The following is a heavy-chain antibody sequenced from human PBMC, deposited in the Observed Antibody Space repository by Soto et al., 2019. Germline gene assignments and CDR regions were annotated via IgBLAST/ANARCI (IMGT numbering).Heavy chain of an antibody. D-gene: IGHD2-21*01. Sequence: ASVKVSCKASGYTFTNYLMHWGRQAPGQRPEWMGWINFDNGNTKYSQKFQGRVTITRDTSASTAYMELSTLGSEDTAVYYCARDRGIARVLLASRGQGSRVPVSS. V-gene: IGHV1-3*01. CDR2: INFDNGNT. CDR3: ARDRGIARVLLAS. CDR1: GYTFTNYL. J-gene: IGHJ1*01.